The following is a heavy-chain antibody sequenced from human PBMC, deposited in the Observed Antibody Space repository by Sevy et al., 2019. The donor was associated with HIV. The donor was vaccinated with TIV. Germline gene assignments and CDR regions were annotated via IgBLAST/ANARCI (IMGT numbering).Heavy chain of an antibody. CDR2: IYYSGST. D-gene: IGHD3-16*02. CDR1: GGSISSYY. Sequence: SETLSLTCTVSGGSISSYYWSWIRQPPGKGLEWIGYIYYSGSTNYHPSLKSRVTISVDTSKNQFSLKLSSVTAADTAVYYCARGRPFGGVITYPPYFDFWGQGTLVTVSS. V-gene: IGHV4-59*13. CDR3: ARGRPFGGVITYPPYFDF. J-gene: IGHJ4*02.